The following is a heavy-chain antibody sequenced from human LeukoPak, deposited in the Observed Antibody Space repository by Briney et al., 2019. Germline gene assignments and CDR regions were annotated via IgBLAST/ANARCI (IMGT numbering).Heavy chain of an antibody. CDR3: ARSGGSRGTVTPPGDF. D-gene: IGHD4-17*01. J-gene: IGHJ4*02. CDR1: GYTFTTYT. V-gene: IGHV1-3*03. CDR2: INADTGNT. Sequence: ASVKVSCTASGYTFTTYTMHWVRQAPGQRLEWMGWINADTGNTKCSQEFQGRLTITRDTSASTVYMDLSSLKSEDMAVYYCARSGGSRGTVTPPGDFGGQGTLVTVSS.